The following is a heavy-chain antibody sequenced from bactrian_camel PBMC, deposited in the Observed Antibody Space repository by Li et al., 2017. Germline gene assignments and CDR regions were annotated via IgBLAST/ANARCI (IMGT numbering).Heavy chain of an antibody. V-gene: IGHV3S23*01. CDR3: AAQYWGVAGAPYANRSGV. CDR2: IDDDGST. Sequence: DVQLVESGGGSVQAGGSLRLSCAAPGFSRYCMGWFRQPPGKEREGVAAIDDDGSTTYTTSFEGRFTASRDNAADTLYLQMNSLKPEDTAMYYCAAQYWGVAGAPYANRSGVIGGRGPRSPSP. CDR1: GFSRYC. D-gene: IGHD5*01. J-gene: IGHJ4*01.